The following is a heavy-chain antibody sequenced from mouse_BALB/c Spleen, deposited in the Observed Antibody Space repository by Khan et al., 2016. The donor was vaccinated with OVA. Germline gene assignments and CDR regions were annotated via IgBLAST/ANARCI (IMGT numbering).Heavy chain of an antibody. Sequence: VQLLETGPGLVAPSQSLSITCTVSGFSLTSYGVHWVRQPPGKGLEWLGVIWAGGSTNYNSALMPRLSISKDNSNSQAFLKTNSLQTDATTIYYCARDDGYCEAAMDYWGQGTTVTVSS. CDR1: GFSLTSYG. J-gene: IGHJ4*01. D-gene: IGHD2-3*01. CDR2: IWAGGST. CDR3: ARDDGYCEAAMDY. V-gene: IGHV2-9*02.